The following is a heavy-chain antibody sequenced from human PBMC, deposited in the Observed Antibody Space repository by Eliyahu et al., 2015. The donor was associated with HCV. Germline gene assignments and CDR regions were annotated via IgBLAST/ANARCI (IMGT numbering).Heavy chain of an antibody. D-gene: IGHD3-16*01. CDR2: IXPSGGST. CDR1: GYXFISYX. J-gene: IGHJ4*02. CDR3: ATLAVSGSYSFDY. V-gene: IGHV1-46*01. Sequence: QVQLVQSGAEVKTPGASVKVSCKXXGYXFISYXVDWVRQAXGQGLEWMGXIXPSGGSTTYAQKFQGRVTMTRDTSTSTVYMELSSLRSEDTAVYYCATLAVSGSYSFDYWGQGTLVTVSS.